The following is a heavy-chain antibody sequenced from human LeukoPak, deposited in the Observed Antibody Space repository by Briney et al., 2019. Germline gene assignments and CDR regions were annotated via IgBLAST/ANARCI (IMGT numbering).Heavy chain of an antibody. Sequence: PSETLSLTCTVSGGSISSYYWSWIRQPAGKGLEWIGRIYTSGSTNYNPSLQSRVTMSVDTSKNQFSLKLSSVTAADTAVYYCARSDVESYYDILTGNPFDYWGQGTLVTVSS. CDR3: ARSDVESYYDILTGNPFDY. J-gene: IGHJ4*02. V-gene: IGHV4-4*07. CDR2: IYTSGST. D-gene: IGHD3-9*01. CDR1: GGSISSYY.